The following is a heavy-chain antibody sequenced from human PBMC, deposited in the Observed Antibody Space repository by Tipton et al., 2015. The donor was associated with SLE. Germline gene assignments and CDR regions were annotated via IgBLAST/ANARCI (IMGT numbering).Heavy chain of an antibody. D-gene: IGHD3-9*01. CDR1: GFTFSSYG. CDR2: IWNDGRNK. V-gene: IGHV3-33*08. J-gene: IGHJ2*01. Sequence: SLRLSCAASGFTFSSYGMHWVRQAPGKGLEWVAVIWNDGRNKYYADSVRGRLTISRDNSKNMVYLQINSLRAEDTAVYFCARDGYDNGWFLDLWGRGTRVTVSS. CDR3: ARDGYDNGWFLDL.